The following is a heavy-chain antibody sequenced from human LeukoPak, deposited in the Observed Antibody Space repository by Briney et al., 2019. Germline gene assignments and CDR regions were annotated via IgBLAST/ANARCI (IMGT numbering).Heavy chain of an antibody. CDR3: AGYFDY. CDR1: GFTFSTYA. Sequence: GGCLRLSCAASGFTFSTYAMNWVRQAPGKGLEWVSSISGSGDDTYYADSVKGRFTISRDNSKTTLYLEMNSLRAGDTAVYYCAGYFDYWGQGTLVTVSS. V-gene: IGHV3-23*01. J-gene: IGHJ4*02. CDR2: ISGSGDDT.